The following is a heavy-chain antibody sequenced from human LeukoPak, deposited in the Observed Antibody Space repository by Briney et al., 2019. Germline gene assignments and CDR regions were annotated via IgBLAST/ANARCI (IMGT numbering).Heavy chain of an antibody. J-gene: IGHJ4*02. Sequence: PGGSLRLSCAASGFSFSRYGMHWVRQAPGKGLEWVAVIWHDGSNKYYADSGKGRFTISRDNSKNTLYLQMNSLRAEDTAIYYCVRVGSSARWSDQKTDHWGQGTLVTVSS. CDR3: VRVGSSARWSDQKTDH. CDR2: IWHDGSNK. CDR1: GFSFSRYG. D-gene: IGHD6-19*01. V-gene: IGHV3-33*01.